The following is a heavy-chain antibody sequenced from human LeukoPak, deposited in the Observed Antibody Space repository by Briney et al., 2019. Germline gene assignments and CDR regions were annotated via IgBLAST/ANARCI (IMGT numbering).Heavy chain of an antibody. D-gene: IGHD6-19*01. Sequence: PSETLSLTCTVSGGSISSYYWSWIRQPAGKGLEWIGRVYTSGTTNYSPSLESRVTMSVDTSKKQFSLKLRSVTAADTAVYYCAKEVAVAGGGFWFDPWGQGTPVTVSS. J-gene: IGHJ5*02. CDR3: AKEVAVAGGGFWFDP. CDR1: GGSISSYY. V-gene: IGHV4-4*07. CDR2: VYTSGTT.